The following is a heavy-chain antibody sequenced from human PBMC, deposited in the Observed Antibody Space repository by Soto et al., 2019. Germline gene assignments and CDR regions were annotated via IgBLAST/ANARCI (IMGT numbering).Heavy chain of an antibody. CDR3: ARDAYCTNGVCYTGWFDP. J-gene: IGHJ5*02. D-gene: IGHD2-8*01. CDR1: GGSFSGYY. CDR2: IYYSGST. Sequence: SETLSLTCAVYGGSFSGYYWSWIRQHPGKGLEWIGYIYYSGSTYYNPSLKSRVTISVDTSKNQFSLKLSSVTAADTAVYYCARDAYCTNGVCYTGWFDPWGQGTLVTVSS. V-gene: IGHV4-31*11.